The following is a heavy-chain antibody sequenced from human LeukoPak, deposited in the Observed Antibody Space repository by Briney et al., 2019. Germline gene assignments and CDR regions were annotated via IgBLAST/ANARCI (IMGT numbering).Heavy chain of an antibody. V-gene: IGHV3-73*01. J-gene: IGHJ4*02. D-gene: IGHD3-3*01. Sequence: GGSLRLSCAASGFTFSGSAMHWVRQASGKGLEWVGRIRSKANSYATAYAASVKGRFTISRDDSKNTAYLQMNSLETEDTAVYYCTRRKETTYYDFWSGTTPFDYWGQGTLVTVSS. CDR2: IRSKANSYAT. CDR3: TRRKETTYYDFWSGTTPFDY. CDR1: GFTFSGSA.